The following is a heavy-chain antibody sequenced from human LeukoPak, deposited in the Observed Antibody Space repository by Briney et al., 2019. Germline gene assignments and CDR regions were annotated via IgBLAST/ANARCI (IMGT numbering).Heavy chain of an antibody. D-gene: IGHD4-23*01. V-gene: IGHV3-30*03. Sequence: PGGSLRLSCAASGFTFSSYGMHWVRQAPGKGLEWVAVISYDGSNKYYADSVKGRFTISRDNSKNTLYLQMNSLRAEDTAVYYCAHTTTVVTPLDYWGQGTLVTVSS. CDR1: GFTFSSYG. J-gene: IGHJ4*02. CDR2: ISYDGSNK. CDR3: AHTTTVVTPLDY.